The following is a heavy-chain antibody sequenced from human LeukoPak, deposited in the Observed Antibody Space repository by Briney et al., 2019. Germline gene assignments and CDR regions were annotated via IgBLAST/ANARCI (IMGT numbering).Heavy chain of an antibody. J-gene: IGHJ4*02. Sequence: SWVRQAPGKGLEWIGYIYCSGSTFYNPSLKSRVTISVDTSKNQFSLKLSSVTAADTAVYYCARVGWSGSSGFLDYWGQGTLVTVSS. V-gene: IGHV4-30-4*08. D-gene: IGHD3-22*01. CDR3: ARVGWSGSSGFLDY. CDR2: IYCSGST.